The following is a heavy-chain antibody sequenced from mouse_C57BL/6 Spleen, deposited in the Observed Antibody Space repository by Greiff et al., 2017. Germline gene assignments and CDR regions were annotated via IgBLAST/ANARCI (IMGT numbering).Heavy chain of an antibody. Sequence: VQLKESGPGMVKPSQSLSLTCTVTGYSITSGYDWHWIRHFPGNKLEWMGYISYSGSTNYNPSLKSRSSITHDTSTNHFFLKLNSVTTEDTATYYGARGDYGSSYWYFDVWGTGTTVTVSS. CDR2: ISYSGST. J-gene: IGHJ1*03. CDR1: GYSITSGYD. D-gene: IGHD1-1*01. CDR3: ARGDYGSSYWYFDV. V-gene: IGHV3-1*01.